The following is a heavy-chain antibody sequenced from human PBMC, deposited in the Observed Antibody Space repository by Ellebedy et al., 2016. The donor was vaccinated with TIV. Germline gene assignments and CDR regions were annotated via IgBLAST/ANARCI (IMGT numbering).Heavy chain of an antibody. Sequence: ASVKVSCXASGYTFTGYYMHWVRQAPGQGLEWMGWINPNSGGTNYAQKFQGRVTMTRDTSISTAYMELSRLRSDDTAVYYCARDPSGPAAMLLDYWGQGTLVTVSS. CDR2: INPNSGGT. J-gene: IGHJ4*02. V-gene: IGHV1-2*02. CDR3: ARDPSGPAAMLLDY. CDR1: GYTFTGYY. D-gene: IGHD2-2*01.